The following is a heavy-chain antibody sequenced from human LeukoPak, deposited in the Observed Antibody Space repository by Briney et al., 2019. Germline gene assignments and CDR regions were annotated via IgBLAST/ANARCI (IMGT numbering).Heavy chain of an antibody. V-gene: IGHV1-69*04. Sequence: ASVKVSCKASGGTFSSYAISWVRQAPGQGLEWMGRIIPILGIANYAQKFQGRVTITADKSTSTAYMELSSLRSEDTAVYYCAREIAVRGVNPFDYWGQGTLVTVSS. D-gene: IGHD3-10*01. J-gene: IGHJ4*02. CDR1: GGTFSSYA. CDR2: IIPILGIA. CDR3: AREIAVRGVNPFDY.